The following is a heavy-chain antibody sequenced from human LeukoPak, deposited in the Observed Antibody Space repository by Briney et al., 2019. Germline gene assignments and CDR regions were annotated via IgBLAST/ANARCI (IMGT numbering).Heavy chain of an antibody. V-gene: IGHV4-34*01. D-gene: IGHD5-24*01. CDR2: INHSGST. J-gene: IGHJ6*02. CDR3: ARAQMRGGYNPYYYYYGMDV. CDR1: GGSFSGYY. Sequence: SETLSLTCAVYGGSFSGYYWSWIRQPPGKGLEWIGEINHSGSTNYNPSLKSRVTISVDTSKNQFSLKLSSVTAADTAVYYCARAQMRGGYNPYYYYYGMDVWGQGTTVTVSS.